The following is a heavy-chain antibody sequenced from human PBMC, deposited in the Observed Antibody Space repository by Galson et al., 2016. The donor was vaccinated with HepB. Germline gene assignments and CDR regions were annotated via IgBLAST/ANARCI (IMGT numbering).Heavy chain of an antibody. CDR1: GGTPTTYP. J-gene: IGHJ5*02. Sequence: SVKVSCKASGGTPTTYPISWVRQAPGQGLEWMGGIIPILGRIDYAQRLKGRLTITADESTGTVYMQLSSLRSEDTAVYFCVRFHFTVIRGIVNSWLDPWGQETLVIVSS. CDR3: VRFHFTVIRGIVNSWLDP. D-gene: IGHD3-10*01. CDR2: IIPILGRI. V-gene: IGHV1-69*10.